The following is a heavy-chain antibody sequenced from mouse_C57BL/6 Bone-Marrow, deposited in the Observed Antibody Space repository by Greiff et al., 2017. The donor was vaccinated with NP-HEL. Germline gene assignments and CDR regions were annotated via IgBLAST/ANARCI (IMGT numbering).Heavy chain of an antibody. Sequence: DVHLVESGGDLVKPGGSLKLSCAASGFTFSSYGMSWVRQTPDKRLEWVATISSGGSYPYYPDSVKGRFTFSRDNAKNTLYLQMSSLKSEDTAMYYCARHKYAMDYWGQGTSVTVSS. J-gene: IGHJ4*01. CDR2: ISSGGSYP. CDR3: ARHKYAMDY. V-gene: IGHV5-6*01. CDR1: GFTFSSYG.